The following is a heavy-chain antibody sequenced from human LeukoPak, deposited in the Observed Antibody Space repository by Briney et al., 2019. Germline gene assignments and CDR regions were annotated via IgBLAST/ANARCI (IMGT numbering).Heavy chain of an antibody. CDR2: MNPNSGNT. V-gene: IGHV1-8*01. Sequence: ASVKVSCKASGYTFTSYDINWVRQATGQGLEWMGWMNPNSGNTGYAQKFQGRVTMTRNTSISTAYMELSSLRSEDTAVYYCARGDSSSHYYYYGMDVWGQGTTVTVSS. CDR1: GYTFTSYD. CDR3: ARGDSSSHYYYYGMDV. J-gene: IGHJ6*02. D-gene: IGHD6-13*01.